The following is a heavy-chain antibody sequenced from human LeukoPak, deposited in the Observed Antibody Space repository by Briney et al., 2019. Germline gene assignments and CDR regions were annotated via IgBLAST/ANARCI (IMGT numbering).Heavy chain of an antibody. V-gene: IGHV4-34*01. D-gene: IGHD2-2*01. CDR3: ARGQVPAARGYNWFDP. J-gene: IGHJ5*02. CDR1: GWSFNDYY. CDR2: INARGDT. Sequence: SETLSLTCAVYGWSFNDYYWNWIRQPPGKGLEWIGEINARGDTNFNPSLKSRVTISVDTSKSQFSLRLTSVIAADTAVYYCARGQVPAARGYNWFDPWGQGTLVTVSS.